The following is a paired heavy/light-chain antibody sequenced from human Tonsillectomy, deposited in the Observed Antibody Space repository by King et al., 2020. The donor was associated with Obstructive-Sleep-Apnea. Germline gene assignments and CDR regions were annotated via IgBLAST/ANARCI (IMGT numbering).Heavy chain of an antibody. Sequence: QVQLQESGPGLLKTSQTLSLTCAVSGASVSGGGYTWSWIRQPPGKGLEWIGYIYYSGSTFYTPSLKSRVTISRDTSKNQFSLKLTSATAADTAIYYCASTEEGSGGYFTLDYWGQGSLVTVSS. J-gene: IGHJ4*02. CDR1: GASVSGGGYT. CDR2: IYYSGST. CDR3: ASTEEGSGGYFTLDY. V-gene: IGHV4-30-4*07. D-gene: IGHD6-19*01.
Light chain of an antibody. CDR3: SSYTSFSPWV. J-gene: IGLJ3*02. V-gene: IGLV2-14*01. CDR2: DVT. Sequence: QSALTQPASVSGSPGQSITISCSGPTSDVGGYKYVSWYQQHPGKAPKLIIYDVTNRPSGVSTRFSGSKSGNTASLTISGLQAEDEADYYCSSYTSFSPWVFGGGTKVTVL. CDR1: TSDVGGYKY.